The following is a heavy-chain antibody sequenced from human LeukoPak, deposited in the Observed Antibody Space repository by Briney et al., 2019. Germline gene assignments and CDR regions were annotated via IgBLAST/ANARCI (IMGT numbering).Heavy chain of an antibody. D-gene: IGHD3-10*01. J-gene: IGHJ4*02. CDR2: IYYRRST. V-gene: IGHV4-39*01. CDR3: ARHADSGFGELAFDY. CDR1: GGSISSGTYY. Sequence: SETLSLTCTVPGGSISSGTYYCGWIRQPPGKGLEWIGSIYYRRSTYYNPSLKSRVTISVDTSKNQFSLELTSVTAADTAVYYCARHADSGFGELAFDYWGQGTLVTVCS.